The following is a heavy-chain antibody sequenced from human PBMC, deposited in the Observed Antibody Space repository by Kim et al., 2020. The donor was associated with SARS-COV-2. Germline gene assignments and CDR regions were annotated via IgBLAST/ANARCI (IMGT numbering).Heavy chain of an antibody. J-gene: IGHJ6*01. Sequence: GGSLRLSCAASDFTFDDYGMTWVRQAPGKGLEWVSAINWNSGSRIYVDSVEGRFTISRDNAKKSVYLQMNNLRAEDTALYFCARVVGGNGGTTPIGGLDVWGQGTTVIVSS. CDR1: DFTFDDYG. CDR2: INWNSGSR. CDR3: ARVVGGNGGTTPIGGLDV. V-gene: IGHV3-20*04. D-gene: IGHD3-16*01.